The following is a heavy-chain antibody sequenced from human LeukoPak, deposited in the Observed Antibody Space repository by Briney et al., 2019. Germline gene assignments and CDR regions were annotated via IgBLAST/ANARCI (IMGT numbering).Heavy chain of an antibody. J-gene: IGHJ4*02. CDR3: ARGDRSSWFNFDY. Sequence: GGSLRLSCAASGFTFSDFGMHWVRQAPGKGLEGVAVIWYDGSNKYFADSVRGRFSISRDNSKNTLYLQMNSLRAEDTAVYYCARGDRSSWFNFDYWGQGTLVTVSS. D-gene: IGHD6-13*01. V-gene: IGHV3-33*01. CDR1: GFTFSDFG. CDR2: IWYDGSNK.